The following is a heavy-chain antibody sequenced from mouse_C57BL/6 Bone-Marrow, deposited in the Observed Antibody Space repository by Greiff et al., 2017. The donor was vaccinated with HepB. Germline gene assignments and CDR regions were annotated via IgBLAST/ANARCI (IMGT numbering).Heavy chain of an antibody. CDR1: GYTFTSYW. CDR3: ARKRDYAMDY. J-gene: IGHJ4*01. V-gene: IGHV1-50*01. CDR2: IDPSDSYT. Sequence: QVQLQQPGAELVKPGASVKLSCKASGYTFTSYWMQWVKQRPGQGLEWIGEIDPSDSYTNYNQKFKGKATLTVDTSSSTAYMQLSSLTSEDSAGYYGARKRDYAMDYWGQGTSVTVSS.